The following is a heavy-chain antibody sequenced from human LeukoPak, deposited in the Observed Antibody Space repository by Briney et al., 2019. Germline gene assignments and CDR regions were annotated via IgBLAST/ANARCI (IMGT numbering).Heavy chain of an antibody. Sequence: GGSLRLSCAASGFTFSSYNMNWVRQAPGKGLEWVAYISIGTSFIYYADSVKGRFTISRDNAKNSLYLQVNSLRAEDTAVYYCARSPTFRGWFDPWGQGTLVTVSS. CDR1: GFTFSSYN. D-gene: IGHD2/OR15-2a*01. CDR2: ISIGTSFI. J-gene: IGHJ5*02. V-gene: IGHV3-21*01. CDR3: ARSPTFRGWFDP.